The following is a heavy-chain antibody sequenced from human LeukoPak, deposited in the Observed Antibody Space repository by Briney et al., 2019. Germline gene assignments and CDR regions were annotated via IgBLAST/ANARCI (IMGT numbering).Heavy chain of an antibody. CDR2: ISYDGSNK. V-gene: IGHV3-30-3*01. Sequence: GRSLRLSCAASGFTFSSYAMHWVRQAPGKGLEWVAVISYDGSNKYYADSVKGRFTVSRDNAKNSLYLQMNSLRAEDTAVYYCARARSNYDSSGYDAFDIWGQGTMVTVSS. CDR1: GFTFSSYA. D-gene: IGHD3-22*01. CDR3: ARARSNYDSSGYDAFDI. J-gene: IGHJ3*02.